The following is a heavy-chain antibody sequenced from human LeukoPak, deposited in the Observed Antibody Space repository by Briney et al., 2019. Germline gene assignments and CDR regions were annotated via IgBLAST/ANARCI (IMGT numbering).Heavy chain of an antibody. CDR1: GGSISSGSYY. CDR2: IYTSGST. D-gene: IGHD6-13*01. J-gene: IGHJ6*03. Sequence: PSETLSLTCTVSGGSISSGSYYWSWIRQPAGKGLEWIGRIYTSGSTNYNPSLKSRVTISVDTSNKQFSLKLSSVTAADTAVYYCARDGSHGYSSSFYYYYYYMDVWGKGTTVTVSS. CDR3: ARDGSHGYSSSFYYYYYYMDV. V-gene: IGHV4-61*02.